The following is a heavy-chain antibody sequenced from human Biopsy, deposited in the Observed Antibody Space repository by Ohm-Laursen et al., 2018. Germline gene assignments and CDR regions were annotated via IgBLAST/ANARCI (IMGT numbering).Heavy chain of an antibody. CDR1: GASISSYY. J-gene: IGHJ4*02. V-gene: IGHV4-4*07. CDR3: AAVDYSAYTTVDH. Sequence: SGTLSLTCTVSGASISSYYWTWIRQPAGKGLEWIGRIYTSGSTNYNPSLKSRVTMSVDTSKNQFSLKLISLTAADTAVYFCAAVDYSAYTTVDHWGQGTLITVSS. CDR2: IYTSGST. D-gene: IGHD5-12*01.